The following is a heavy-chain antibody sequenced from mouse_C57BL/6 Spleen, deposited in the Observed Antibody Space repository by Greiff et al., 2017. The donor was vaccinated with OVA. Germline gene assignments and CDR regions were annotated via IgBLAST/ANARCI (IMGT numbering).Heavy chain of an antibody. CDR3: ATPYYGYYYAMDY. J-gene: IGHJ4*01. Sequence: QVQLQQPGAELVKPGASVKMSCKASGYTFTSYWITWVKQRPGQGLEWVGDIYPGSGSTNYNEKFKSQATLTVDTSSSTAYMQLSSLTSEDSAVYYCATPYYGYYYAMDYWGQGTSVTVSS. CDR2: IYPGSGST. V-gene: IGHV1-55*01. CDR1: GYTFTSYW. D-gene: IGHD2-9*01.